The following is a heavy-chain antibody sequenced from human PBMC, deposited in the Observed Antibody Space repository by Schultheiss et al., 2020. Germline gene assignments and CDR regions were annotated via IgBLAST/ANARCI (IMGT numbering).Heavy chain of an antibody. J-gene: IGHJ6*03. D-gene: IGHD6-13*01. CDR3: ARSPSSWYYYYMDV. CDR2: IYYSGST. CDR1: GYSISSGYY. Sequence: GSLRLSCTVSGYSISSGYYWGWIRQPPGKGLEWIGYIYYSGSTNYNPSLKSRVTISVDTSKNQFSLKLSSVTAADTAVYYCARSPSSWYYYYMDVWGRGTTVTVSS. V-gene: IGHV4-38-2*02.